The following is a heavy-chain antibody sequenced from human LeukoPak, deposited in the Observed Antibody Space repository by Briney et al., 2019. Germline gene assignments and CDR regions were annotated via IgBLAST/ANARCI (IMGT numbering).Heavy chain of an antibody. CDR3: ARDDDRAREIDY. CDR1: RGTFSKYA. V-gene: IGHV1-69*04. Sequence: SAKVSCKASRGTFSKYAIIGVRQAPGKGLEWMGRIIPILNITHYAQKFQGRVTIAADKSTSTAYMELSSLRSEDTAVYYCARDDDRAREIDYWGQGTLVTVSS. CDR2: IIPILNIT. J-gene: IGHJ4*02. D-gene: IGHD3-22*01.